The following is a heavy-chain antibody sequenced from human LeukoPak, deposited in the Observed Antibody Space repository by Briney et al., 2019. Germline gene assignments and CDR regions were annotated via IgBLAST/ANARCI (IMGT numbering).Heavy chain of an antibody. CDR1: GYTFTGYY. J-gene: IGHJ4*02. CDR2: INPNSGGT. D-gene: IGHD6-19*01. CDR3: ARGARWGRAIAVAGKYYFDY. Sequence: ASVKVSSKASGYTFTGYYMHWVRQAPGQGLEWMGWINPNSGGTNYAQKFQGWVTMTRDTSISTAYMELSRLRSDDTAVYYWARGARWGRAIAVAGKYYFDYWGQGTLVTVSS. V-gene: IGHV1-2*04.